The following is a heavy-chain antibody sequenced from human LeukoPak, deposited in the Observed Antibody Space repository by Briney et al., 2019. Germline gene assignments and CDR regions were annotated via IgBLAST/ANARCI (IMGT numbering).Heavy chain of an antibody. Sequence: GGSLRLSCAASGFTFSSYWMSWVRQAPGKGLEWVGNIKQDGSEKYYVDSVKGRFTISRDNAKNSLYLQMNSLRAEDTAVYYCARDRYYGDHTQVDYWGQGTLVTVSS. D-gene: IGHD4-17*01. V-gene: IGHV3-7*01. J-gene: IGHJ4*02. CDR1: GFTFSSYW. CDR2: IKQDGSEK. CDR3: ARDRYYGDHTQVDY.